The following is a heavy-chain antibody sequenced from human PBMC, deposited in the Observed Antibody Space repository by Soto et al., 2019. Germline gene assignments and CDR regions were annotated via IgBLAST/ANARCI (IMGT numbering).Heavy chain of an antibody. Sequence: EVQLLESGGGLVQPGGSLRLSCAGSGFTFINYAMNWVRQAPGKGLEWVSSISGGGDATFFADSVWGRFTISRDNSKNTVTLQMISLGVDDTAVYYCARKILGSTSRPNYCYFDLWGRGTLVTVSS. V-gene: IGHV3-23*01. CDR1: GFTFINYA. J-gene: IGHJ2*01. CDR3: ARKILGSTSRPNYCYFDL. D-gene: IGHD2-2*01. CDR2: ISGGGDAT.